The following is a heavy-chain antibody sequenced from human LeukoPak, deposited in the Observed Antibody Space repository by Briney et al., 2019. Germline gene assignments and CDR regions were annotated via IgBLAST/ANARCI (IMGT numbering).Heavy chain of an antibody. Sequence: GGSLRLSCAASGFTFSSYAMSWVRQAPGKGLEWVSAISGSGGSTYYADSVKGRFTISRDNSKNTLYLQMNSLRAEDTTVYYCAKDSSIHLNYDFWSGYSRFDYWGQGTLVTVSS. CDR1: GFTFSSYA. D-gene: IGHD3-3*01. V-gene: IGHV3-23*01. CDR2: ISGSGGST. J-gene: IGHJ4*02. CDR3: AKDSSIHLNYDFWSGYSRFDY.